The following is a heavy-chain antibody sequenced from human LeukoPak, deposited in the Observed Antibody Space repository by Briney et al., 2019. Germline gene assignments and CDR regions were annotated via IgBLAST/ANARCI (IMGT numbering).Heavy chain of an antibody. Sequence: PGGSLRLTCTASGFTFGDYAMSWFRQAPGKGLEWVGFIRSKAYGGTTEYAASVKGRFTISRDDSKSIAYLQMNSLKTEDTAVYYCTRGMELPVDYYYYYMDVWGKGTTVTVSS. CDR2: IRSKAYGGTT. V-gene: IGHV3-49*03. J-gene: IGHJ6*03. D-gene: IGHD1-7*01. CDR3: TRGMELPVDYYYYYMDV. CDR1: GFTFGDYA.